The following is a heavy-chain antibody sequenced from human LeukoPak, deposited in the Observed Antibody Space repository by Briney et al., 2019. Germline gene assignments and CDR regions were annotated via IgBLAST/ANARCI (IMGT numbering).Heavy chain of an antibody. Sequence: QPGGSLRLSCAASGLSVSAYYMSWVRQAPGKGLEWVSVIDSGGSGGSTYYADSVKGRFTISRDNSKNTLFLQMNSLRAEDTAVYYCASDRDSSTWSYYWGQGILVTVSS. D-gene: IGHD6-13*01. J-gene: IGHJ4*02. CDR1: GLSVSAYY. CDR3: ASDRDSSTWSYY. CDR2: IDSGGSGGST. V-gene: IGHV3-53*01.